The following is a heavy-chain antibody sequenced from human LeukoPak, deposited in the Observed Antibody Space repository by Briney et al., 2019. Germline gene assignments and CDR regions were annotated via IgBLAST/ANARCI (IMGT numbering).Heavy chain of an antibody. CDR2: ITPRATDK. J-gene: IGHJ4*02. D-gene: IGHD1/OR15-1a*01. Sequence: GGSLRLSCAASGFTFSTYSMNWVRQAPGKGLEWVSYITPRATDKYYADSVKGRFTISRDNARNSLYLQMNSLRAEDTALYYCAIDFDFPLTTTAPGDYWGQGTLVTVSS. CDR3: AIDFDFPLTTTAPGDY. V-gene: IGHV3-21*06. CDR1: GFTFSTYS.